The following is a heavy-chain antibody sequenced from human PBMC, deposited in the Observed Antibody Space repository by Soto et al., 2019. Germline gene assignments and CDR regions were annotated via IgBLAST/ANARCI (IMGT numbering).Heavy chain of an antibody. CDR3: ARGANWFDP. CDR1: GDSVSRTY. V-gene: IGHV4-59*02. J-gene: IGHJ5*02. CDR2: IYHTGGT. Sequence: SQTLSLTCTVSGDSVSRTYWSWIRQPSGKGLEWMGYIYHTGGTDFNPSLRSRVTISMDTSKNQFSLKLSSVTAADTAVYYCARGANWFDPWGQGTLVTVSS.